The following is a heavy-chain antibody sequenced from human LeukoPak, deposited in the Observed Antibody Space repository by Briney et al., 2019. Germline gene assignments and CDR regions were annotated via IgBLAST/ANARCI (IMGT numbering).Heavy chain of an antibody. Sequence: GGSLRLSCAASGFTFSSYVMHWVRQAPGKGLEWVGRIRSKANSYATAYAASVKGRFTISRDDSKNTAYLQMNSLKTEDTAVYYCAKGGGGLIAHWGQGTLVTVSS. V-gene: IGHV3-73*01. J-gene: IGHJ4*02. D-gene: IGHD3-16*02. CDR3: AKGGGGLIAH. CDR2: IRSKANSYAT. CDR1: GFTFSSYV.